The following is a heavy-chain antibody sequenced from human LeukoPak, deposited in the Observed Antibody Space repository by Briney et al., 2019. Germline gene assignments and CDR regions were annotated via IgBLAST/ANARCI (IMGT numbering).Heavy chain of an antibody. J-gene: IGHJ4*02. Sequence: SETLSLTCAVYGGSFSGYYWSWLRQPPGKGLEWIGEINHSGSTNYNPSLKSRVTISVDTSKNQFSLKLSSVTAADTAVYYCARLTHAYYDLWSGSRDDYWGQGTLVTVSS. V-gene: IGHV4-34*01. D-gene: IGHD3-3*01. CDR2: INHSGST. CDR3: ARLTHAYYDLWSGSRDDY. CDR1: GGSFSGYY.